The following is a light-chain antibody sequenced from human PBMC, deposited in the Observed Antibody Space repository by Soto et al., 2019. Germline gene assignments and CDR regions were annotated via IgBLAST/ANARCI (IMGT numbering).Light chain of an antibody. Sequence: HSAGTQPPSASGSPGQSVTISCIGTSSDVGRYNYVSWYQHHPGKAPKLIIYEVTKRPSGVPDRFSGSKSGNTASLTVSGLQADDEADYYCNSYVGSNNYVFGTGPKVTVL. CDR3: NSYVGSNNYV. J-gene: IGLJ1*01. CDR1: SSDVGRYNY. V-gene: IGLV2-8*01. CDR2: EVT.